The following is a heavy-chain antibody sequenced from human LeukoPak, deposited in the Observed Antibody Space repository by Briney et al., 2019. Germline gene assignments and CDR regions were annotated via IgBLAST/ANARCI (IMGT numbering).Heavy chain of an antibody. CDR2: IYYSGST. J-gene: IGHJ5*02. CDR1: GGSISSYY. CDR3: ARARIVATIIWFDP. Sequence: ETLSLTCTVSGGSISSYYWSWIRQPPGKGLELIGYIYYSGSTNYNLSLKSRVTISVDTSKNQFSLTLSSVTAADTAVYYCARARIVATIIWFDPWGQGTLVTVSS. D-gene: IGHD5-12*01. V-gene: IGHV4-59*01.